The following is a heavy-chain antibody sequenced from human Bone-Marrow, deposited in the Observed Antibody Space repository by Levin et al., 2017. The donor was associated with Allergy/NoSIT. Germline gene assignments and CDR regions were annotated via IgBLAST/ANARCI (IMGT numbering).Heavy chain of an antibody. CDR1: DGSISSSNW. D-gene: IGHD7-27*01. J-gene: IGHJ5*02. Sequence: SETLSLTCGVSDGSISSSNWWTWVRQPPGKGLEWIGEIYHSGSTNYNPSLKSRVTISVEKSKNHFSLKLSSVTAADTAVYYCARRNVLAPGEDWFDPWGQGTLVTVSS. CDR2: IYHSGST. V-gene: IGHV4-4*02. CDR3: ARRNVLAPGEDWFDP.